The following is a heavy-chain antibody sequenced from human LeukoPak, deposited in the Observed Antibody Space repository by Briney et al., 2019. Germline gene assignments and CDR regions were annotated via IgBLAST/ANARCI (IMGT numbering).Heavy chain of an antibody. V-gene: IGHV1-8*01. CDR1: GYTFTNFD. CDR3: ARSGFGCESHFDA. CDR2: MNPNTGHT. D-gene: IGHD3-16*01. Sequence: ASVKVSCKASGYTFTNFDINWVRQATGQGLEWLGWMNPNTGHTGFAQKFQGRVTMTRDTSISTAFLDLNTLTSDDTAVYYCARSGFGCESHFDAWGQGTPVTVSS. J-gene: IGHJ4*02.